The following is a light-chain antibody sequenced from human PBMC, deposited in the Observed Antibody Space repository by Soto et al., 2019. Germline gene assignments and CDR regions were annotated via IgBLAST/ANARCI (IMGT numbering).Light chain of an antibody. CDR2: EVS. Sequence: QSVLTQPASVSGSPGQSITISCTGTSSDVGGFDFVSWYQQHPGKAPKLIIYEVSNRPSGVSNRFSASKSGNTAALTISWLQAEDEADYYCSSYTSGSNLDVFGTGTKVTVL. J-gene: IGLJ1*01. CDR3: SSYTSGSNLDV. V-gene: IGLV2-14*01. CDR1: SSDVGGFDF.